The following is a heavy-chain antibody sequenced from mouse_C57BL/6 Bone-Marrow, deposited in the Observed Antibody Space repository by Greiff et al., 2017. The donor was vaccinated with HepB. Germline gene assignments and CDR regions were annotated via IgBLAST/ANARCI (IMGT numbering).Heavy chain of an antibody. D-gene: IGHD1-1*01. CDR1: GFTFSDYG. CDR2: ISSGSSTI. Sequence: EVQGVESGGGLVKPGGSLKLSCAASGFTFSDYGMHWVRQAPEKGLEWVAYISSGSSTIYYADTVKGRFTISRDNAKNTLFLQMTSLRSEDTAMYYCARLYYGSSYVASYWYFDVWGTGTTVTVSS. V-gene: IGHV5-17*01. J-gene: IGHJ1*03. CDR3: ARLYYGSSYVASYWYFDV.